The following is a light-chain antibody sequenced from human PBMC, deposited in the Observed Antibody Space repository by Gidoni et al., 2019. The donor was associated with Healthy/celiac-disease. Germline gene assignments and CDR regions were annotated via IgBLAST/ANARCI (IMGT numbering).Light chain of an antibody. CDR1: QSISSY. CDR3: QQSYSTPLT. Sequence: DIQMTQSPSSLSASVGDRVTITCRASQSISSYLNWYQQKPGKAPKLLIYAASSLQSGVPSRFSGSGSGTDFTLTISSLQPEDFATYYCQQSYSTPLTFXQXTRLXI. J-gene: IGKJ5*01. CDR2: AAS. V-gene: IGKV1-39*01.